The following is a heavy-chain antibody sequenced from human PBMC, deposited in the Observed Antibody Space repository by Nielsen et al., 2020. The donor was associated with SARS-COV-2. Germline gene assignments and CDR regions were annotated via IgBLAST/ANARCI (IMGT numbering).Heavy chain of an antibody. J-gene: IGHJ6*02. D-gene: IGHD5-12*01. CDR3: AREASGYDHYKYGIDV. CDR1: GGSISSGGFY. V-gene: IGHV4-31*03. CDR2: IYYSGST. Sequence: SETLSLTCTVSGGSISSGGFYWSWIRQHPGKGLEWIGYIYYSGSTYYNPSLKSRLTMSVDTSKNQFSLDLKSVTAADTAVYYCAREASGYDHYKYGIDVWGLGATVTVSS.